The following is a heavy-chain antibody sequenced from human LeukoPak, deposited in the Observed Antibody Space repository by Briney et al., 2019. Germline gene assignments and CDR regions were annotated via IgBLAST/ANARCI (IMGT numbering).Heavy chain of an antibody. CDR3: AEGTDPPDPDY. V-gene: IGHV3-23*01. CDR2: ISGSGGST. CDR1: GFTFSSYA. J-gene: IGHJ4*02. Sequence: GGSLRLSCAASGFTFSSYAMSWVRQAPGKGLEWVSAISGSGGSTYYADSVKGRFTISRDNTKNTLYLQMNNLRAEDTAVYYCAEGTDPPDPDYWGQGTLVTVSS. D-gene: IGHD3-10*01.